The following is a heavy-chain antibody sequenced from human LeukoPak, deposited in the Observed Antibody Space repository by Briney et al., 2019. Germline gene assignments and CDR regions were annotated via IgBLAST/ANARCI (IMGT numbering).Heavy chain of an antibody. D-gene: IGHD6-19*01. CDR3: ARELDSSYYYFDY. Sequence: APVTVSCKASGYTFTGYYMHWVRQAPGQGLEWMGRINPSSGGTNYAQNFQGRVTMTRDTSISTAYMELSRLRSDDTAVYYCARELDSSYYYFDYWGQGTLVTVSS. V-gene: IGHV1-2*06. J-gene: IGHJ4*02. CDR1: GYTFTGYY. CDR2: INPSSGGT.